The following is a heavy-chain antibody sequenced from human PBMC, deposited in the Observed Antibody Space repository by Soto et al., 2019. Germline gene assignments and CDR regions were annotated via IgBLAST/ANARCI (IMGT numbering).Heavy chain of an antibody. J-gene: IGHJ3*02. V-gene: IGHV1-18*01. CDR2: ISAYNGNK. CDR1: GYTFTSYG. CDR3: ARDSYYYDSSARKGAFDI. D-gene: IGHD3-22*01. Sequence: QVQLVQSGAEVKKPGASVKVSCKASGYTFTSYGISWVRQAPGQGLEWMGWISAYNGNKNYAQKLQGRVTMTTDTSTSTAYMELRSLRSDDTAVYYCARDSYYYDSSARKGAFDIWGQGTMVTVSS.